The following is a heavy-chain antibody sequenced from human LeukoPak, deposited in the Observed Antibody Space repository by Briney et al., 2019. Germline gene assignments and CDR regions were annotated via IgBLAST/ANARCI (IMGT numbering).Heavy chain of an antibody. CDR3: AKVKAGYCSSTSCLIFDY. J-gene: IGHJ4*02. CDR1: GFTFSSYA. Sequence: GGSLRLSCAASGFTFSSYAMHWVRQAPGKGLEWVAVISYDGSNKYYADSVKGRFTISRDNSKNTLYLQMNSLRAEDTAVYYCAKVKAGYCSSTSCLIFDYWGQGTLVTVSS. V-gene: IGHV3-30-3*01. D-gene: IGHD2-2*01. CDR2: ISYDGSNK.